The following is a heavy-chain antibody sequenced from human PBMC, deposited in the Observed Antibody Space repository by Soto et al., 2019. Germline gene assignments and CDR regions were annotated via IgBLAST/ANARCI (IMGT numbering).Heavy chain of an antibody. D-gene: IGHD3-16*01. CDR2: IYPGDSDT. J-gene: IGHJ4*02. CDR3: ARAMTTLSFDY. V-gene: IGHV5-51*01. Sequence: GESLKISCNGSGYIFTSYWIGWVRQMPGKGLEWMGIIYPGDSDTRYSPSFQGQVTISADKSISTAYLQWSSLKASDTAMYYCARAMTTLSFDYWGQGIQVTVSS. CDR1: GYIFTSYW.